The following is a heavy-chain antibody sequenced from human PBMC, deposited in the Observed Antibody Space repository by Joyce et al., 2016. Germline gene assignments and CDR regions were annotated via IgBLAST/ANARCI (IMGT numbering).Heavy chain of an antibody. J-gene: IGHJ4*02. V-gene: IGHV3-7*03. CDR2: ISPDGGAQ. CDR3: ATGGR. Sequence: EVQLVESGGHLVQPGGSLRLSCPASGFTFSGCWVSWVRHAPGKGLEFVANISPDGGAQKYVDSVRGRFTISRDNARNTLSLQMNSLSAEDTAVYFCATGGRWGRGTLVTVSS. CDR1: GFTFSGCW.